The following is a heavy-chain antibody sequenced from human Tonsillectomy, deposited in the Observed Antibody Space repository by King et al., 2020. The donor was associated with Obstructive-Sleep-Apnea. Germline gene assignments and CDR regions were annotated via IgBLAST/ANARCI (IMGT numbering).Heavy chain of an antibody. CDR2: IVVGIGNT. Sequence: QLVQSGPEVKKPGTSVKVSCKASGFTFTSSAVQWVRQARGQRLEWIGWIVVGIGNTNYAQKFQERVTITRDMSTSTAYMGLSSLRSEDTAVYYCAASYDLVDYYYYGMDVWGQGTTVTVSS. V-gene: IGHV1-58*01. CDR3: AASYDLVDYYYYGMDV. J-gene: IGHJ6*02. CDR1: GFTFTSSA. D-gene: IGHD1-26*01.